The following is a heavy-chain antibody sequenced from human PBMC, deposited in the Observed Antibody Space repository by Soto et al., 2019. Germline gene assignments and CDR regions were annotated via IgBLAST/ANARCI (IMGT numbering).Heavy chain of an antibody. CDR3: ARERCSGGSCYRYYYYYYGMDV. J-gene: IGHJ6*02. CDR2: INPSGGST. Sequence: QVQLVQSGAEVKKPGASVKVSCKASGYTFTSYYMHWVRQAPGQGLEWMGIINPSGGSTSYAQKLQGRVTMTRDTSTSTVYMELSSLRSEDTAVYYCARERCSGGSCYRYYYYYYGMDVWGQGTTVTVSS. D-gene: IGHD2-15*01. CDR1: GYTFTSYY. V-gene: IGHV1-46*01.